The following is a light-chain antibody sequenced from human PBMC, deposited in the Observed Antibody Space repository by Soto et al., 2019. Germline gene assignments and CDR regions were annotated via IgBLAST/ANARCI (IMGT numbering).Light chain of an antibody. J-gene: IGKJ1*01. CDR1: QSISSW. Sequence: DIQMTQSPSTLSSSVVGRGAIACRASQSISSWLAWYQQKPGKATKLLIYDASSLESGVQSRFSGSGSGTEFTLTISSLQPDDYATYYCQQYSSYSQTFGQGTKVDIK. CDR2: DAS. V-gene: IGKV1-5*01. CDR3: QQYSSYSQT.